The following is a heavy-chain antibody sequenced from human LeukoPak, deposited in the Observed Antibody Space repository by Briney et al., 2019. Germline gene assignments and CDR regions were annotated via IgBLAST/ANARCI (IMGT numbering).Heavy chain of an antibody. CDR2: IYYSGST. CDR1: GGSISSGDYY. D-gene: IGHD3-10*01. Sequence: SQTLSLTCSVSGGSISSGDYYWNWIRQPPGKGLEWLGYIYYSGSTYYNPSLMSRVTISVDASKNQFSLKLTSVTAADTAVYYCARAPRGHLQGDCWGQGTLVTVSS. CDR3: ARAPRGHLQGDC. J-gene: IGHJ4*02. V-gene: IGHV4-30-4*01.